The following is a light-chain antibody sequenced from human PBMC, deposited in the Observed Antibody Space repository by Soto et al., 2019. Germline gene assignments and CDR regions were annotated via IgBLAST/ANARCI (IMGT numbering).Light chain of an antibody. J-gene: IGLJ3*02. Sequence: QSVLTQPPSASGTPGQRVTISCSGSSSNIGSNTVNWYQQLPGTAPKLLIYSNNQRLSGVPDRFSGSKSGTSASLAISGLQSEDEADYYCAAWDDSLNAWVFGGGTKLTVL. CDR3: AAWDDSLNAWV. V-gene: IGLV1-44*01. CDR2: SNN. CDR1: SSNIGSNT.